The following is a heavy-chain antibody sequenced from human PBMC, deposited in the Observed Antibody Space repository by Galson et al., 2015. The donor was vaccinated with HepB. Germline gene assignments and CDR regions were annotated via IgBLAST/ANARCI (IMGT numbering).Heavy chain of an antibody. D-gene: IGHD1-7*01. CDR3: ARDSRLELRRNNYFSYGMDV. J-gene: IGHJ6*02. CDR2: FSGYDGST. V-gene: IGHV1-18*01. CDR1: GYSFSNYG. Sequence: SVKVSCKASGYSFSNYGLSWIRQAPGPGLEWLGWFSGYDGSTNYAQKFQGRVTMTADASTGTAYLELRNLRSDDTAVYYCARDSRLELRRNNYFSYGMDVWGQGSAVTVSS.